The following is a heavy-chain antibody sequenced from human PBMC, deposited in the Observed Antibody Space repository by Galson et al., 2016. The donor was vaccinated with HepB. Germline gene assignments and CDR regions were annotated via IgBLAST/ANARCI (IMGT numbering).Heavy chain of an antibody. Sequence: SETLSLTCTVSGGSISSHYWSWIRQPPGKGLEWIGYMSSSGSANHNPSPKSRVTISVDMSKNQFSLKLNSVTAADTAVYYCARETKMGRFAANAYDIWGQGTMVTVSS. CDR1: GGSISSHY. CDR3: ARETKMGRFAANAYDI. V-gene: IGHV4-59*11. CDR2: MSSSGSA. J-gene: IGHJ3*02. D-gene: IGHD1-1*01.